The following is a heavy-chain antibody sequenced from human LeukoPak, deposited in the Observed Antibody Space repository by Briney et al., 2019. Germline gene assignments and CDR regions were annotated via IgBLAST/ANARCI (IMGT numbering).Heavy chain of an antibody. CDR2: IYYSGST. Sequence: SETLSLTCTVSGGSISSSSYYWGWIRQPPGKGLEWIGSIYYSGSTNYNPSLKSRVTISVDTSKNQFSLKLSSVTAADAAVYYCASRRLRFLEWLPFPMDVWGKGTTVTVSS. CDR1: GGSISSSSYY. CDR3: ASRRLRFLEWLPFPMDV. V-gene: IGHV4-39*07. D-gene: IGHD3-3*01. J-gene: IGHJ6*04.